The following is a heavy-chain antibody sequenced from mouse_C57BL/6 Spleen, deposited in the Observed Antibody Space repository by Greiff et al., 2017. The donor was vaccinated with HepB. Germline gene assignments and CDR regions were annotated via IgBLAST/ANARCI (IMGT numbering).Heavy chain of an antibody. CDR3: ARWSWDPHYYAMDY. CDR1: GFNIKNTY. D-gene: IGHD4-1*01. V-gene: IGHV14-3*01. Sequence: VQLQQSVAELVRPGASVKLSCTASGFNIKNTYMHWVKQRPEQGLEWIGRIDPANGNTKYAPNADTSSNTAYLQLSSLTSEDTAIYYCARWSWDPHYYAMDYWGQGTSVTVSS. J-gene: IGHJ4*01. CDR2: IDPANGNT.